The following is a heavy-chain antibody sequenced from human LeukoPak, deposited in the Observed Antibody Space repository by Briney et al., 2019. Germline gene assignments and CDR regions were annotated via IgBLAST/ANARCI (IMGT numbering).Heavy chain of an antibody. D-gene: IGHD5-18*01. CDR2: INDSGST. CDR1: GGSFRVYN. CDR3: ASFIQLWLSSEGADYVFDI. J-gene: IGHJ3*02. Sequence: SETLCLSCAVSGGSFRVYNWSWVRQPPGKGLEWIWEINDSGSTNYNPSLKSRDTISVDTSTNQFSLKLNSVTAADTAVYYCASFIQLWLSSEGADYVFDIWGHGTMVTVPS. V-gene: IGHV4-34*01.